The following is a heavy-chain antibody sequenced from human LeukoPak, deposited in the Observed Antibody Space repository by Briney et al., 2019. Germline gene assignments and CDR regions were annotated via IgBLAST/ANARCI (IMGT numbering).Heavy chain of an antibody. CDR2: IYYSGST. Sequence: SETLSLTCTVSGGSMSPYHWGWIRQPPGKGLEWTGYIYYSGSTNYNPSLKSRVTISVDTSKNQFSLKLSSVTAADTAVYYCARAGAPYDFWSGYYTNWGQGTLVTVSS. V-gene: IGHV4-59*08. CDR1: GGSMSPYH. J-gene: IGHJ4*02. CDR3: ARAGAPYDFWSGYYTN. D-gene: IGHD3-3*01.